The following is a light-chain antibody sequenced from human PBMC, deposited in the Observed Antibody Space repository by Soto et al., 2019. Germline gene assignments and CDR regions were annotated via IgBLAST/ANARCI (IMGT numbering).Light chain of an antibody. J-gene: IGKJ1*01. CDR1: QSISSW. Sequence: DLQMTQSPSTLSASVGDRVTITCRASQSISSWLAWYQQKPGKAPKLLIYKASTLESGVPSRFSGSESGTEFTLTINSLQPDDFATYYCQQYSSWWTFGQGTKVEIK. CDR2: KAS. CDR3: QQYSSWWT. V-gene: IGKV1-5*03.